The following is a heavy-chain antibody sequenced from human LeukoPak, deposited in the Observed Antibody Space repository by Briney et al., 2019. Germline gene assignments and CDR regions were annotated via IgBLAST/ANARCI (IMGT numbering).Heavy chain of an antibody. J-gene: IGHJ6*02. D-gene: IGHD5/OR15-5a*01. Sequence: PGASVKVSCKASGGTFSSYAISWVRQAPGQGLEWMGGIIPIFGTANYAQKFQGRVTITTDESTSTAYMELSRLRSDDTAVYYCASFLVSPQSGMDVWGQGTTVTVSS. CDR3: ASFLVSPQSGMDV. V-gene: IGHV1-69*05. CDR1: GGTFSSYA. CDR2: IIPIFGTA.